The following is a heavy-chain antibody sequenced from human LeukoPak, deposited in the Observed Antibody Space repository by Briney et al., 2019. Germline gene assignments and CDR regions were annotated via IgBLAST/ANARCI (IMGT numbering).Heavy chain of an antibody. CDR1: GDSISPYY. Sequence: PSETLSLTCSVSGDSISPYYRSWIRQPAGKGLEWIGRIYTSGTTYYNPSLKSRVTFSLDTSKNHFSLKLTSVTAADTAVYYCATKTAPPRRVDSSDIWGQGTMVTVSS. J-gene: IGHJ3*02. D-gene: IGHD5-18*01. CDR2: IYTSGTT. CDR3: ATKTAPPRRVDSSDI. V-gene: IGHV4-4*07.